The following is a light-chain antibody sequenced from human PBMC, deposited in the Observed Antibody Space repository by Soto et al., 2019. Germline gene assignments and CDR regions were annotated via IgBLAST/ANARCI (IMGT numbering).Light chain of an antibody. V-gene: IGLV2-11*01. CDR3: CSDTATYPVV. CDR1: TSNVGAYNY. J-gene: IGLJ3*02. CDR2: DVT. Sequence: QSALTQPRSVSGSPGQSVTISCTGTTSNVGAYNYVSWYQQPPGKAPKLMIYDVTERPSGVPDRFSGSKSGNTASLTISGLQAEAEDDYYCCSDTATYPVVFDGWTKLTVL.